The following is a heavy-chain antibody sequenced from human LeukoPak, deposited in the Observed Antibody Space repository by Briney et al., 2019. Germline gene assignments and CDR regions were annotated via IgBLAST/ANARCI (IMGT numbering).Heavy chain of an antibody. CDR1: GFTFSSYW. CDR3: ARDGENSGYDWYYFDY. D-gene: IGHD5-12*01. CDR2: IKQDGSEK. J-gene: IGHJ4*02. V-gene: IGHV3-7*01. Sequence: GGSLRLSCAASGFTFSSYWMSWVRQAPGKGLEWVANIKQDGSEKYYVDSVKGRFTISRDNSKNTLYLQMNSLRAEDTAVYYCARDGENSGYDWYYFDYWGQGTLVTVSS.